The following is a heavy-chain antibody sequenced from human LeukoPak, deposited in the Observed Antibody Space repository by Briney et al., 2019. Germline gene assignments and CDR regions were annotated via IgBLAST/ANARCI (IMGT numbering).Heavy chain of an antibody. CDR2: ISGSSRHK. V-gene: IGHV3-21*01. Sequence: GGSLRLSCTASGFTFSSYTMNWVRQAPGKGLEWVSSISGSSRHKYYADSVKGRFTISRDNAKNSLYLQINSLRAEDTAVYYCARTANFAAGYYIDYWGQGTLVTVSS. CDR1: GFTFSSYT. CDR3: ARTANFAAGYYIDY. J-gene: IGHJ4*02. D-gene: IGHD6-13*01.